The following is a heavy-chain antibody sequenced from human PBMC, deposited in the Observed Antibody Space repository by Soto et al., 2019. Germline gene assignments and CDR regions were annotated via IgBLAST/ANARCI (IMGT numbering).Heavy chain of an antibody. CDR2: IYSGGST. Sequence: PGGSLRLSCASSGFTVSSNYMSWVRQAPGKGLEWVSVIYSGGSTYYADSVKGRFTISRDNSKNTLYLQMNSLRAEDTAVYYCARGGKTYYYDSSGYYLDYWGQGTLVTVSS. CDR3: ARGGKTYYYDSSGYYLDY. J-gene: IGHJ4*02. D-gene: IGHD3-22*01. V-gene: IGHV3-66*01. CDR1: GFTVSSNY.